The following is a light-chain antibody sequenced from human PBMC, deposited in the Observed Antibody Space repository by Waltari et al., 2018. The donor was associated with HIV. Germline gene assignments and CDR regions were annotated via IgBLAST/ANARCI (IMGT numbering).Light chain of an antibody. J-gene: IGLJ1*01. CDR2: DVS. Sequence: QSALTQPPSASGSPGQSVTISCTGTTSDVGGYRYVSWYRHHPGKATKRIIYDVSKRPSGVPDRFSGSKSGNTASLTVSGLQADDEADYYCKSYAGSNNPYVFGTGTKVTVL. V-gene: IGLV2-8*01. CDR1: TSDVGGYRY. CDR3: KSYAGSNNPYV.